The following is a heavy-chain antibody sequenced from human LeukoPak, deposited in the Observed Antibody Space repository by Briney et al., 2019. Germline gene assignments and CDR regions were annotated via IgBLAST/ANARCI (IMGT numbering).Heavy chain of an antibody. V-gene: IGHV4-39*01. CDR1: GGSISSGSYY. CDR2: IYYSGST. CDR3: ARRHFGSALRDY. Sequence: PSETLSLTCTVSGGSISSGSYYWGWIRQPPGKGLEWIGNIYYSGSTSYNPSLKSRVTISVDTFKNQFSLKLSSVTAADTAVYYCARRHFGSALRDYWGQGTLVTVSS. D-gene: IGHD3-10*01. J-gene: IGHJ4*02.